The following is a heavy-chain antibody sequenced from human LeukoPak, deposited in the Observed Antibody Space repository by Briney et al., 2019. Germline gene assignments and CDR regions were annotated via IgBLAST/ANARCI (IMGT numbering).Heavy chain of an antibody. Sequence: GASVKVSCKASGYTFTGYYIHWVRQAPGQGLEWMGWINPNSGGTNYAQKFQGRVTMTRDTSISTAYMELSRLRSDDTAVYYCARFKVNKGKSRHIDYWGQGTLVTVSS. CDR2: INPNSGGT. V-gene: IGHV1-2*02. CDR1: GYTFTGYY. D-gene: IGHD1/OR15-1a*01. CDR3: ARFKVNKGKSRHIDY. J-gene: IGHJ4*02.